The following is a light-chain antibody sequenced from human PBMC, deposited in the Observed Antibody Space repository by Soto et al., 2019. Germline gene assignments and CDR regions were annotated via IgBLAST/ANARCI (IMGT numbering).Light chain of an antibody. V-gene: IGLV1-40*01. Sequence: QSVLTQPPSVSGAPGQRVTISCTGSSSNIGAGYDVHWYQQLPGTAPKLLIYGNSNRPSGVPDRFSGSKSGTSAALAITGLQAEDEADYYCQSYDSSPRRVFGGGTKPTAL. CDR2: GNS. J-gene: IGLJ3*02. CDR3: QSYDSSPRRV. CDR1: SSNIGAGYD.